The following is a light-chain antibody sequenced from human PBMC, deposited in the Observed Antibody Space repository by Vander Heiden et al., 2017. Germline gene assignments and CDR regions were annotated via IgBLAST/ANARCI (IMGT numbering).Light chain of an antibody. Sequence: QSVLTQPPSASGTPGQRVTISCSGSSSNIGRNTVNWYQQLPGTAPKLLIYSNNQRPSGVPDRFSGSKSGTSASLAISGLQSEDEADYYCAAGDDSLNGVVFGGGTKLTVL. CDR2: SNN. J-gene: IGLJ2*01. CDR3: AAGDDSLNGVV. CDR1: SSNIGRNT. V-gene: IGLV1-44*01.